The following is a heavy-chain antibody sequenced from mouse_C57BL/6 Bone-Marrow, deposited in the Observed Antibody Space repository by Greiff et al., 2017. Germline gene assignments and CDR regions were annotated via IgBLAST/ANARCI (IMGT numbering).Heavy chain of an antibody. D-gene: IGHD4-1*01. Sequence: QVQLKQSGAELVRPGTSVKVSCKASGYAFTNYLIEWVKQRPGQGLEWIGVINPGSGGTNYNEKFKGKATLTADKSSSTAYMQLSSLTSEDSAVYFCARCETGTGYYVDYWGQGTTLTVSS. CDR1: GYAFTNYL. CDR2: INPGSGGT. CDR3: ARCETGTGYYVDY. J-gene: IGHJ2*01. V-gene: IGHV1-54*01.